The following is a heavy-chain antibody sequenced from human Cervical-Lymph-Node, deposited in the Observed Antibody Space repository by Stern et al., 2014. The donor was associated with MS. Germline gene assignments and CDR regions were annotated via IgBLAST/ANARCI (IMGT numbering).Heavy chain of an antibody. Sequence: QVQLQQSGPGLVKPSETLSLTCTVSGGSVSSGSYYWSWIRQPPGKGLEWIGDIYYSGSTKYNPSLKSRVTISVDTSKNQFSLKLSSVTAADTAVYYCARVDYDFWSGYYSLHYWGQGTLVTVSS. CDR3: ARVDYDFWSGYYSLHY. CDR2: IYYSGST. J-gene: IGHJ4*02. CDR1: GGSVSSGSYY. V-gene: IGHV4-61*01. D-gene: IGHD3-3*01.